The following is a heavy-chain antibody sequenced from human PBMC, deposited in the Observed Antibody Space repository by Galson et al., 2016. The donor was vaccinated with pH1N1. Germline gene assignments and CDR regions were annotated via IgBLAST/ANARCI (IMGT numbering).Heavy chain of an antibody. J-gene: IGHJ5*02. CDR2: LKSDGTSA. CDR3: IREMS. Sequence: SLRLSCAASEFIFSNKWMHWLRQSPGKGLEWLSVLKSDGTSARYADSLKGRFTISRDNAKNTLYLQMNSLRVEDTSVYYCIREMSWGQGVLVTVSS. V-gene: IGHV3-74*01. CDR1: EFIFSNKW.